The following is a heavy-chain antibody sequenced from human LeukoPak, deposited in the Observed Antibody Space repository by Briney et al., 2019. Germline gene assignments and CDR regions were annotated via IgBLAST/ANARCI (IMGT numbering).Heavy chain of an antibody. CDR2: IDPNGGDT. CDR3: ARAPPYCSGGRCYPDF. J-gene: IGHJ4*02. CDR1: GDTFTGYY. D-gene: IGHD2-15*01. V-gene: IGHV1-2*02. Sequence: ASVKVSCKASGDTFTGYYVHWVRQAPGQGLEWMGWIDPNGGDTNFAQKFQDRVTMIGDTSISTTYMELSRLRSDDTAVYYCARAPPYCSGGRCYPDFWGRGTLVTVSS.